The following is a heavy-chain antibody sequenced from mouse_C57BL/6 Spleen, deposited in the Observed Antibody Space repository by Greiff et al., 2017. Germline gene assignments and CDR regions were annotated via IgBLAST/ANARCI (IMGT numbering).Heavy chain of an antibody. Sequence: EVQLQQSGAELVRPGASVKLSCTASGFNIKDDYMHWVKQRPEQGLEWIGWIDPENGDTEYASKFQGKATITADTSSNTAYLQLSSLTSEDTAVYDCTTDGYDHYCDYWGQGTTLTVSS. CDR3: TTDGYDHYCDY. CDR2: IDPENGDT. CDR1: GFNIKDDY. J-gene: IGHJ2*01. D-gene: IGHD2-2*01. V-gene: IGHV14-4*01.